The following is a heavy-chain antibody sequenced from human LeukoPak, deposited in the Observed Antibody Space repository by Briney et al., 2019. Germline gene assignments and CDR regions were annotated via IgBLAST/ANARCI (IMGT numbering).Heavy chain of an antibody. D-gene: IGHD6-19*01. CDR1: GYTFTSYA. CDR2: INTNTGNP. V-gene: IGHV7-4-1*02. CDR3: ARGPLMQWLVYYYYYMDV. J-gene: IGHJ6*03. Sequence: GASVKVSCKASGYTFTSYAMNWVRQAPGQGLEWMGWINTNTGNPTYAQGFTGRFVFSLDTSVSTAYLQISSLKAEDTAAYYCARGPLMQWLVYYYYYMDVWGKGTTVTVSS.